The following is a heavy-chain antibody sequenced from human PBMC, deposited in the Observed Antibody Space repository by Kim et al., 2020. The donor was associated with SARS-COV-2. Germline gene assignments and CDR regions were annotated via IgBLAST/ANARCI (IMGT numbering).Heavy chain of an antibody. CDR3: TTLDDSTYDY. CDR1: GFTFSNAW. V-gene: IGHV3-15*01. CDR2: IKSKTDGGTT. Sequence: LSLTCAASGFTFSNAWMSWVRQAPGKGLEWVGRIKSKTDGGTTDYAAPVKGRFTISRDDSKNTLYLQMNSLKTEDTAVYYCTTLDDSTYDYWGQGTLVTVSS. J-gene: IGHJ4*02. D-gene: IGHD3-22*01.